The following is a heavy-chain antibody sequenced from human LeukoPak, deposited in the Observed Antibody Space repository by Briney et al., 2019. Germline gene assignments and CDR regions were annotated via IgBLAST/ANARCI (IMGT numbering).Heavy chain of an antibody. CDR3: ARETGYYGSGSYYRF. J-gene: IGHJ4*02. CDR1: AYSISSGYY. V-gene: IGHV4-38-2*02. CDR2: IYHSGST. D-gene: IGHD3-10*01. Sequence: PSETLSLTCTVSAYSISSGYYWGWIRQPPGKGLEWIGSIYHSGSTYYNPSLKSRVTISVDTSKNQFSLKLSSVTAADTAVYYCARETGYYGSGSYYRFWGQGTLVTVSS.